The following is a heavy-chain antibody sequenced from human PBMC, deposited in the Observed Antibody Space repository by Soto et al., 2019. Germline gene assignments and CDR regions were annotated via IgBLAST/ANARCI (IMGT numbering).Heavy chain of an antibody. V-gene: IGHV1-2*02. CDR3: ARVNVVVVAATREYYFDY. J-gene: IGHJ4*02. CDR2: INPNSGGT. CDR1: GYTFTGYY. D-gene: IGHD2-15*01. Sequence: ASVKVSCKASGYTFTGYYMHWVRQAPGQGLEWMGWINPNSGGTNYAQKFQGRVTMTRDTSISTAYMELSRLRSDDTAVYYCARVNVVVVAATREYYFDYWGQGTLVTVS.